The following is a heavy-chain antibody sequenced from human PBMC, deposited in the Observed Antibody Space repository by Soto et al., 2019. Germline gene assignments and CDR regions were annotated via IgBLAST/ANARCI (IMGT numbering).Heavy chain of an antibody. Sequence: GASVKVSCKASGGTFSSYAISWVRQAPGQGLEWMGGIIPIFGTANYAQKFQGRVTITADESTSTAYMELSSLRSEDTAVYHCAREAPITIFGVVIRNNWFDPWGQGTLVTVSS. CDR2: IIPIFGTA. CDR1: GGTFSSYA. D-gene: IGHD3-3*01. V-gene: IGHV1-69*13. J-gene: IGHJ5*02. CDR3: AREAPITIFGVVIRNNWFDP.